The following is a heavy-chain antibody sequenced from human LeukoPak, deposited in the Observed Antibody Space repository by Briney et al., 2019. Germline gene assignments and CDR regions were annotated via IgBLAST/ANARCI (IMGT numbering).Heavy chain of an antibody. CDR3: ASPLQKAVAGTGGSYSY. CDR2: IYTSGST. D-gene: IGHD6-19*01. CDR1: GGSISSYY. J-gene: IGHJ4*02. Sequence: SETLSLTCTVSGGSISSYYWSWIRQPAGKGLEWIGRIYTSGSTNYNPSLKSRVTMSVDTSKNQFSLKLSSVTAADTAVYYCASPLQKAVAGTGGSYSYWGQGTLVTVSS. V-gene: IGHV4-4*07.